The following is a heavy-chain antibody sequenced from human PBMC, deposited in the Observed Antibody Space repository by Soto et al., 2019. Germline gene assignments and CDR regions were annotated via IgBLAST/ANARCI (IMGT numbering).Heavy chain of an antibody. V-gene: IGHV2-5*01. Sequence: VPTLENPTQTLTLTCTFYGFSFITAGEAVGWIRQPPGGALEWLALVYWNDDKRFSPSLKTRLTITGDTSKNQVALSLTNVDPGDTATYFCAHSDGGYEIIYFDFWGQGTPVTVSS. CDR3: AHSDGGYEIIYFDF. CDR1: GFSFITAGEA. CDR2: VYWNDDK. J-gene: IGHJ4*02. D-gene: IGHD5-12*01.